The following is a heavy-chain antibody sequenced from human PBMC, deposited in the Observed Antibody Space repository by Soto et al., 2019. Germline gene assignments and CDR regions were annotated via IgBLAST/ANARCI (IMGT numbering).Heavy chain of an antibody. Sequence: QVQLVQSGAEVKKPGASVKFSCKASGYTFTSYDIHWVRKAPGQGLEWMGWMNPNSGNTDYAQMFQGRVTMTRNTSISTAYMEVSSLTYEDTAVYYCARGPKDSYGYEDYWGQGTLVTVSS. D-gene: IGHD5-18*01. V-gene: IGHV1-8*01. J-gene: IGHJ4*02. CDR3: ARGPKDSYGYEDY. CDR2: MNPNSGNT. CDR1: GYTFTSYD.